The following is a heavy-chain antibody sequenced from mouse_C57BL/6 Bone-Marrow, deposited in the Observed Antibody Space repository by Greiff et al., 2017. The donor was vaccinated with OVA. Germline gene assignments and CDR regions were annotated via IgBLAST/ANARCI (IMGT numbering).Heavy chain of an antibody. CDR3: ASHSNYDAMDY. Sequence: EVKVEESGGGLVKPGGSLKLSCAASGFTFSSYAMSWVRQTPEKRLEWVATFSDGGSYTYYPDNVKGRFTISRDNAKNNLYLQMSHLKSEDTAMYYCASHSNYDAMDYWGQGTSVTVSS. CDR1: GFTFSSYA. V-gene: IGHV5-4*03. CDR2: FSDGGSYT. D-gene: IGHD2-5*01. J-gene: IGHJ4*01.